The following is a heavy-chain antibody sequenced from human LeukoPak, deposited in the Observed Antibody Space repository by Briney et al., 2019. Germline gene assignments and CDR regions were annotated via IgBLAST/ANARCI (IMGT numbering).Heavy chain of an antibody. CDR3: ARAQGSSGLNWFDP. V-gene: IGHV4-4*07. D-gene: IGHD3-22*01. Sequence: SETVSLTCTVSGGSISSYYWSWIRQPAGKGLEWIGRIYTSGSTNYNPSLKSRVTMSVDTSKNQFSLKLSSVTAADTAVYYCARAQGSSGLNWFDPWGQGTLVTVSS. CDR2: IYTSGST. CDR1: GGSISSYY. J-gene: IGHJ5*02.